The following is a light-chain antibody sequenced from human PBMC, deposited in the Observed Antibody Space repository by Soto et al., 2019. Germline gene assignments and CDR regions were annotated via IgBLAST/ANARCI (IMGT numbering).Light chain of an antibody. CDR3: LLSYSSAYYV. V-gene: IGLV7-46*01. J-gene: IGLJ1*01. Sequence: QAVVTQEPSLTVSPGGTVPLTCGSSTGAVTSGHYPYWFQQKPGQAPRTLIYDTSNKHAWTPARFSGSLLGGKAALTRSGAQPEDEAEYYCLLSYSSAYYVFGSGTKVTVL. CDR2: DTS. CDR1: TGAVTSGHY.